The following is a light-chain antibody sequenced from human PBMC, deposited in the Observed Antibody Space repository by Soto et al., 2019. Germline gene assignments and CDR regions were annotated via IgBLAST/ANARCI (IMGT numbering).Light chain of an antibody. CDR3: QQLNRYPLT. CDR1: QGISSY. CDR2: AAA. Sequence: IQLTQSPSSLSASVGDRVTITCRASQGISSYLAWYQQKPGKAPKRLIYAAATLQSRGPSRFSGSGSGTDFNLTISSLQPEDFATYYCQQLNRYPLTFGGGTKVEIK. J-gene: IGKJ4*01. V-gene: IGKV1-9*01.